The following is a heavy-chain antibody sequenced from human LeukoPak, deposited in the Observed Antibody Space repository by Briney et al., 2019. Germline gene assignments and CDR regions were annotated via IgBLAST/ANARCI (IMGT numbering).Heavy chain of an antibody. CDR1: GFTFSSYG. CDR3: AKPFAYCGGDCPEGAFDI. D-gene: IGHD2-21*02. V-gene: IGHV3-30*18. J-gene: IGHJ3*02. Sequence: GGSLRLSCAASGFTFSSYGMHWVRQAPGKGLEWVAVISYDGSNKYYADSVKGRFTISRDNSKNTLYLQMNSLRAEDTAVYYCAKPFAYCGGDCPEGAFDIWGQGTMVTVSS. CDR2: ISYDGSNK.